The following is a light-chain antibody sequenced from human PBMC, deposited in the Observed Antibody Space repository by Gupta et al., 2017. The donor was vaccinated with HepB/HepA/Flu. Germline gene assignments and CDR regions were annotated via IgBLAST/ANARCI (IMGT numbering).Light chain of an antibody. CDR3: QQYESLPT. V-gene: IGKV1-33*01. CDR2: DES. CDR1: QDVNIY. Sequence: DIQITQSPSSLSPSIVDRVTITCLASQDVNIYCNWYQKKEGKAHKLLICDESKLEKGGPSRFSGDGSGTDFTLTIGRLQPEDIATYYCQQYESLPTFGGGTTVAIK. J-gene: IGKJ4*01.